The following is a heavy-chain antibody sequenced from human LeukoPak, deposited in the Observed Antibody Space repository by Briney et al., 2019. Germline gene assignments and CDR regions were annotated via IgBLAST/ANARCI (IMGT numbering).Heavy chain of an antibody. V-gene: IGHV4-39*01. CDR1: GGSISSSSYY. Sequence: PSETLSLTYTVSGGSISSSSYYWGWIRQPPGKGLEWIGSIYYSGSTYYNPSLKSRVTISVDTSKNQFSLKLSSVTAADTAVYYCARNAEQWLVRINWFDPWGQGTLVTVSS. CDR3: ARNAEQWLVRINWFDP. D-gene: IGHD6-19*01. J-gene: IGHJ5*02. CDR2: IYYSGST.